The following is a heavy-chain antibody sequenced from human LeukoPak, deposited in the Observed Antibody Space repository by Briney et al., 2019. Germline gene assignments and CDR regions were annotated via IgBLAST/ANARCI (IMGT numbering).Heavy chain of an antibody. Sequence: ASVKVSCKASGYTFTSYYMHWVRQAPGQGLEWMGIINPSGGSTSYAQKFQGRVTMTRDTSTSTVYMELSSLRSEDTAVYYCARETIDITVIVVVRMGDAFDIWGQGTVVTVSS. CDR2: INPSGGST. CDR1: GYTFTSYY. CDR3: ARETIDITVIVVVRMGDAFDI. V-gene: IGHV1-46*01. J-gene: IGHJ3*02. D-gene: IGHD3-22*01.